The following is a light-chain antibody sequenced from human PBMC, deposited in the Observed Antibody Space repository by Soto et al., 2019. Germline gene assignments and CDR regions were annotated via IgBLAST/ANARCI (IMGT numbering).Light chain of an antibody. V-gene: IGKV3-11*01. CDR1: QSVSSY. Sequence: DIVLTQSPATLSLSPGERATLSCRASQSVSSYLAWYQQKPGQAPRLLIYDASNRATGVPARFSGSGSGTDFTLTISSLWPEDSAVYYCHQRINWPRTFGQGTKLEIK. J-gene: IGKJ2*01. CDR2: DAS. CDR3: HQRINWPRT.